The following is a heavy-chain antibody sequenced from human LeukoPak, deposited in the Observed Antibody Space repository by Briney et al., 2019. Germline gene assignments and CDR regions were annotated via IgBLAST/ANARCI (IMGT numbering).Heavy chain of an antibody. V-gene: IGHV4-59*11. D-gene: IGHD5/OR15-5a*01. CDR1: GGSISSLY. Sequence: SETLSLTCTVSGGSISSLYWSWIRQPPGKGLECIGYLSYSDTTTYNPSLKSRVTISVDTSKNQFSLKLTSVTAADTAVYYCARDKGLPQAFDIWGQGTMVTVSS. CDR2: LSYSDTT. CDR3: ARDKGLPQAFDI. J-gene: IGHJ3*02.